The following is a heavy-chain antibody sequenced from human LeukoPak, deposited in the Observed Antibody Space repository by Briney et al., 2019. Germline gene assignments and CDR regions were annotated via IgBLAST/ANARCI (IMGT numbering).Heavy chain of an antibody. CDR3: AKALKGAYYDSSGYRGTFDY. CDR1: GFTFSSYA. V-gene: IGHV3-23*01. CDR2: ISGSGGST. D-gene: IGHD3-22*01. Sequence: QSGGSLRLSCAASGFTFSSYAMSWVRQAPGKGLEWVSAISGSGGSTYYADSVKGRFTISRDNSKNTLYLQMNSLRAEDTAVYYCAKALKGAYYDSSGYRGTFDYWGQGTLVTVSS. J-gene: IGHJ4*02.